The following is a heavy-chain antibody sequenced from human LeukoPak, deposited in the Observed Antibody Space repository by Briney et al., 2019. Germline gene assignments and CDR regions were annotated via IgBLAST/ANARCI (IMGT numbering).Heavy chain of an antibody. Sequence: PGGSLRLSCAASGFTFSSYAMSWVRQAPGKGLEWVSAISGSGGSTYYADSVKGRFTISRDNSKNTLYLQMNSLRAEDTAVYYCATIPLWFGELLYPDYYYYGMDVWGQGTTVTVSS. CDR3: ATIPLWFGELLYPDYYYYGMDV. CDR1: GFTFSSYA. J-gene: IGHJ6*02. V-gene: IGHV3-23*01. CDR2: ISGSGGST. D-gene: IGHD3-10*01.